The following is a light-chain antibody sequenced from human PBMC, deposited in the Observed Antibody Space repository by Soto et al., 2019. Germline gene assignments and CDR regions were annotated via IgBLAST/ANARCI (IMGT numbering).Light chain of an antibody. CDR1: QSINSY. CDR3: PQSYRSPYT. Sequence: IELTQSPSSLSASVGDSVTVTCRASQSINSYLNWYQHKPGKAPTLLIYGASTLQSGVPSRFSGGGSRTDFTLTISSLQTEDCATYYCPQSYRSPYTFGKGTKLEI. CDR2: GAS. J-gene: IGKJ2*01. V-gene: IGKV1-39*01.